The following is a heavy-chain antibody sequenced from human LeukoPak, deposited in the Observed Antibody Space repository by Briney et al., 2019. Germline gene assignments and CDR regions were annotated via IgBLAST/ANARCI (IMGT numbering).Heavy chain of an antibody. CDR2: IYSDGGST. D-gene: IGHD4-17*01. J-gene: IGHJ2*01. CDR3: AKVAPLGDGDYWYFDL. V-gene: IGHV3-74*01. Sequence: GGSLRLSCAASGFTLTRYWIHWVRQAPGKGLVWVSRIYSDGGSTGYADSVKGRFTISRDNSKNTLYLQMNSLRAEDTAIYYCAKVAPLGDGDYWYFDLWGRGTLVTVSS. CDR1: GFTLTRYW.